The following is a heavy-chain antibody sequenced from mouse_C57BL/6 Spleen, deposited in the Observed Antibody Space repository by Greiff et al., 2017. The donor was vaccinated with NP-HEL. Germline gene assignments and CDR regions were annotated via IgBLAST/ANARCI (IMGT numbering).Heavy chain of an antibody. V-gene: IGHV5-6*02. Sequence: EVKLVESGGDLVKPGGSLKLSCAASGFTFSSYGMSWVRQTPDKRLEWVATISSGGSYTYYPDSVKGRFTISRDNAKNTLYLQMSSLKSEDTAMYYCARPSTIVTFDYWGQGTTLTVSS. CDR3: ARPSTIVTFDY. D-gene: IGHD2-5*01. J-gene: IGHJ2*01. CDR1: GFTFSSYG. CDR2: ISSGGSYT.